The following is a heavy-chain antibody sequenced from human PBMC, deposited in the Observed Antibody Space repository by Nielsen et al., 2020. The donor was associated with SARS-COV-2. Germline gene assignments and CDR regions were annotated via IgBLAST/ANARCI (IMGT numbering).Heavy chain of an antibody. CDR1: GFTFSSYW. D-gene: IGHD3-16*02. CDR2: ISASGGST. J-gene: IGHJ6*02. V-gene: IGHV3-23*01. CDR3: AGHLSWYGMDV. Sequence: GESLKISCAASGFTFSSYWMHWVRQDPGKGLEWVSTISASGGSTFYTDSVKGRFTISRDSFKNTLYLQMNSLRAEDTAVYYCAGHLSWYGMDVWGQGTTVTVSS.